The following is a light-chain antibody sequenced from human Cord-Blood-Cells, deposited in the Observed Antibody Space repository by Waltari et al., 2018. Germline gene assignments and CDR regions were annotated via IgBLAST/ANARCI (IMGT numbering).Light chain of an antibody. CDR3: SSYTSSSTPWV. Sequence: QSALPQPASVSGSPGQSITITCTGTSSDVGCYNYVSWYQQHPGKAPKLMIYDVSNRPSGVSNRFSGSKSGNTASLTISGLQAEDEADYYCSSYTSSSTPWVFGGGTKLTVL. CDR2: DVS. J-gene: IGLJ3*02. CDR1: SSDVGCYNY. V-gene: IGLV2-14*01.